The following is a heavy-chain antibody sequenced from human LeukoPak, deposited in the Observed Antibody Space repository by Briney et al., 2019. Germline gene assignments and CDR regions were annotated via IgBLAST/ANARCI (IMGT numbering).Heavy chain of an antibody. Sequence: GGSLRLSCAASGFTFSSYVMSWVRQAPGKGLEWVSSISSSSSYIYYADSVKGRFTISRDNAKNSLYLQMNSLRAEDTAVYYCAREVMNYYDSSGYRSFDYWGQGTLVTVSS. CDR3: AREVMNYYDSSGYRSFDY. J-gene: IGHJ4*02. CDR2: ISSSSSYI. D-gene: IGHD3-22*01. V-gene: IGHV3-21*01. CDR1: GFTFSSYV.